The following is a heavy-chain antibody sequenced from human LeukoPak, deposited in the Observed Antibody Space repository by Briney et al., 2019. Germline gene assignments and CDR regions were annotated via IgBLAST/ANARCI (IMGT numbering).Heavy chain of an antibody. CDR3: AKVSWYADY. CDR2: INSDGSST. J-gene: IGHJ4*02. CDR1: GFSFSSYW. V-gene: IGHV3-74*01. Sequence: GGSLSLSCAVSGFSFSSYWMHWVRQAAGRGLGWVSRINSDGSSTSYADSVKGRFTISRDNAKNTLYLQMNSLRAEDTAVYDCAKVSWYADYWGQGTLVTVSS. D-gene: IGHD6-13*01.